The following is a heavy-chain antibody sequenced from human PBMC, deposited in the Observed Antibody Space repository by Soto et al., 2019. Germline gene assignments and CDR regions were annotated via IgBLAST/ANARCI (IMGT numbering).Heavy chain of an antibody. Sequence: GGSLRLSCAASGFTFSGSAVHWVRQASGKGLEWVGRIRGKATSYATAYATSLKGRVTISRDDPENTAYLQMNSLKTEDTAVYYCTTDLYCGGGSCSEAGDALDIWGQGTMVTVSS. D-gene: IGHD2-15*01. V-gene: IGHV3-73*01. J-gene: IGHJ3*02. CDR2: IRGKATSYAT. CDR1: GFTFSGSA. CDR3: TTDLYCGGGSCSEAGDALDI.